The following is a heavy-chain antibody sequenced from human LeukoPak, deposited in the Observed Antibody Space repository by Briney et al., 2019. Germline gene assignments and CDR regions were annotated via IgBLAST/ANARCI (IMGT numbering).Heavy chain of an antibody. Sequence: PSETLSLTCAVYGGSFSGYYWSWIRQPPGKGLEWIGEIDHSGSTNYNPSLKSRVTISIDTSKYQFSLKLRSVIAADTAVYYCARGRSITLLRGVAMSDGFDIWGQGTMVAVSS. J-gene: IGHJ3*02. CDR2: IDHSGST. D-gene: IGHD3-10*01. V-gene: IGHV4-34*01. CDR3: ARGRSITLLRGVAMSDGFDI. CDR1: GGSFSGYY.